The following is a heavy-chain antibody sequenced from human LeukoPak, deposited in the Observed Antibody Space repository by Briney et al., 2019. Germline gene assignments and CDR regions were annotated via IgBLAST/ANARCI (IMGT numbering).Heavy chain of an antibody. CDR3: ATSRLWFGESPFDY. Sequence: GGSLRLSCAASGFTFDDYAMHWVRQAPGKGLEWVSGISWNSGSIGYADSVKGRFTISRDNAKNSLYLQMNSLRAEDTALYYCATSRLWFGESPFDYWGQGTLVTVSS. J-gene: IGHJ4*02. CDR1: GFTFDDYA. V-gene: IGHV3-9*01. D-gene: IGHD3-10*01. CDR2: ISWNSGSI.